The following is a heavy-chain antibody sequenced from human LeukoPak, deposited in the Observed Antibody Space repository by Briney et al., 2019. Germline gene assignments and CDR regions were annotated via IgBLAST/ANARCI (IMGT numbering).Heavy chain of an antibody. J-gene: IGHJ6*03. D-gene: IGHD3-10*01. V-gene: IGHV3-49*04. CDR3: ARVTLGFGEFPLPMDV. CDR1: GFTFGDYA. CDR2: IRSKAYGGTT. Sequence: GGSLRLSCTASGFTFGDYAMSWVRQAPGKGLEWVGFIRSKAYGGTTEYAASVKGRFTISRDNAKNSLYLQMNSLRAEDTAVYYCARVTLGFGEFPLPMDVWGKGTTVTVSS.